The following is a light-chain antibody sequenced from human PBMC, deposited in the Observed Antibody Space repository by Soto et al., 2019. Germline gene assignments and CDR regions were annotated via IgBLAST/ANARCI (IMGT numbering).Light chain of an antibody. Sequence: DIQMTQSPSTLSASVGDRVTITCRASQSISSWLAWYQQKPGKAPKLLIYDASSLQSGVPSRFSGSGSGTEFTLTISSLQPDYFATYYCQQYNSYSPYTFGQGTNLEIK. J-gene: IGKJ2*01. CDR2: DAS. CDR1: QSISSW. V-gene: IGKV1-5*01. CDR3: QQYNSYSPYT.